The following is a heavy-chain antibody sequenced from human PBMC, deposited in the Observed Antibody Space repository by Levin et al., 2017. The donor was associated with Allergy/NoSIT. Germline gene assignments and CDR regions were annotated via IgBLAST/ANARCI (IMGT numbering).Heavy chain of an antibody. CDR1: GGSISSSSYY. D-gene: IGHD2-2*01. Sequence: SETLSLTCTVSGGSISSSSYYWGWIRQPPGKGLEWIGSIYYSGSTYYNPSLKSRVTISVDTSKNQFSLKLSSVTAADTAVYYCARFVGYCSSTSCFEYSSLGAFDSWGQGTMVTVSS. V-gene: IGHV4-39*01. CDR3: ARFVGYCSSTSCFEYSSLGAFDS. J-gene: IGHJ3*02. CDR2: IYYSGST.